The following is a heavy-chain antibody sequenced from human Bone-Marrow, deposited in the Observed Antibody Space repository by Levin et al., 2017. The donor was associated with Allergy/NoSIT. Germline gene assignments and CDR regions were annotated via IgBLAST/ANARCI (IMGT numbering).Heavy chain of an antibody. Sequence: SQTLSLTCTVSGLSMTRGGFYWSWIRQHPGKGLDYIGFIYSLGSTYYNPSLHSRVTISVDTSQNQFSLRLTSVTAADTAVYYCVASGSVAPTESEEYWGRGTLVTVSS. J-gene: IGHJ4*02. CDR3: VASGSVAPTESEEY. D-gene: IGHD3-10*01. CDR1: GLSMTRGGFY. V-gene: IGHV4-31*03. CDR2: IYSLGST.